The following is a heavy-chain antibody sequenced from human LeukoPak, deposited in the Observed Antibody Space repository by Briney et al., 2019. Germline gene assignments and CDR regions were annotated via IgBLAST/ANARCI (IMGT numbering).Heavy chain of an antibody. CDR2: IYSGGST. J-gene: IGHJ4*02. CDR1: GFTIGNCW. V-gene: IGHV3-53*01. D-gene: IGHD3-22*01. CDR3: ARDFYYYDSSGYRIFDY. Sequence: GGSLRLSSSASGFTIGNCWMTWIRQAPGKGLEWVSVIYSGGSTYYADSVKGRFTISRDNSKNTLYLQMNSLRAEDTAVYYCARDFYYYDSSGYRIFDYWGQGTLVTVSS.